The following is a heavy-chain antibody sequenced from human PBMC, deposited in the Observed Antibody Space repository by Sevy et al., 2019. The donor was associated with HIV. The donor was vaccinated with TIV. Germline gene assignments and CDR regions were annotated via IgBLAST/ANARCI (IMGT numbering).Heavy chain of an antibody. CDR3: ARDNNFWSGYGKTYYGMDV. J-gene: IGHJ6*02. Sequence: GGSLRLSCAASGFTVSSNYMSWVRQAPGKGLEWVSVIYSGGRTYYADSVKGRFTISRDNSKNTLYLQMNSLRAEDTAVYYCARDNNFWSGYGKTYYGMDVWGQGTTVTVSS. CDR2: IYSGGRT. V-gene: IGHV3-66*01. CDR1: GFTVSSNY. D-gene: IGHD3-3*01.